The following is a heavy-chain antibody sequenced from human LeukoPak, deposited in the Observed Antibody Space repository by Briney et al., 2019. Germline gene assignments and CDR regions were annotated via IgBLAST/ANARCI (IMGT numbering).Heavy chain of an antibody. Sequence: PGGSLRLSCAASGFTFSSYAMSWVRQAPGKGLEWVGRIKSKTNGETTDYAAPVEGRFTISRDDSKNTLYVQMNSLNTEDTAVYYCSATYYYDISGPITQANFDYWGQGTLVTVSS. V-gene: IGHV3-15*01. CDR2: IKSKTNGETT. D-gene: IGHD3-22*01. J-gene: IGHJ4*02. CDR3: SATYYYDISGPITQANFDY. CDR1: GFTFSSYA.